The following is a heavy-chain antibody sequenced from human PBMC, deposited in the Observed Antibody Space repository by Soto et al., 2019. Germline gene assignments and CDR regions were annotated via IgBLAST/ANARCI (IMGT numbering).Heavy chain of an antibody. V-gene: IGHV4-39*01. Sequence: QLQLQESGPGLVKPSETLSLTCTVSGGSISSSSYYWGWIRQPPGKGLEWIGSIYYSGSTYYNPALTSRVTISADMSKNEFSLKLSSVTAADTAVYYCARHDMVREVNCFDPWGQGTLVTVAS. CDR3: ARHDMVREVNCFDP. J-gene: IGHJ5*02. CDR1: GGSISSSSYY. D-gene: IGHD3-10*01. CDR2: IYYSGST.